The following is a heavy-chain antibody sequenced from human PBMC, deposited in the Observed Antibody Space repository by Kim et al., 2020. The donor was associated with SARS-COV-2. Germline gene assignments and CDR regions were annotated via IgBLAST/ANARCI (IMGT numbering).Heavy chain of an antibody. D-gene: IGHD1-26*01. CDR2: IYYSGST. CDR3: ARQPRPPGWELDP. Sequence: SETLSLTCTVSGGSISSSSYYWGWIRQPPGKGLEWIGSIYYSGSTYYNPSLKSRVTISVDTSKNQFSLKLSSVTAADTAVYYCARQPRPPGWELDPWGQGTLVTVSS. CDR1: GGSISSSSYY. J-gene: IGHJ5*02. V-gene: IGHV4-39*01.